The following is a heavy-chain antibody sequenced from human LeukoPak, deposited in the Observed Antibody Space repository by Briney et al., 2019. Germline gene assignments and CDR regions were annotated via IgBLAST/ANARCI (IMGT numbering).Heavy chain of an antibody. D-gene: IGHD2-15*01. V-gene: IGHV3-23*01. CDR1: GFTFSSYA. J-gene: IGHJ4*02. CDR3: AKGVVAGREGYYFDY. Sequence: GGSLRLSCAASGFTFSSYAMSWVRQAPGKGLEWVSAISGSGGSTYYADSVKGRFTISRDNSKNTLYPQMNSLRAEDTAVYYCAKGVVAGREGYYFDYWGQGTLVTVSS. CDR2: ISGSGGST.